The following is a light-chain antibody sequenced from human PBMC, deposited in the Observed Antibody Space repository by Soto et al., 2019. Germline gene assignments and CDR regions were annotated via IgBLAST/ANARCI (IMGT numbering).Light chain of an antibody. CDR1: QGISSY. V-gene: IGKV1-8*01. Sequence: AIRMTQSPSSFSASTGDRVTITWRASQGISSYLAWYQQKPGKAPKLLIYAASTLQSGVPSRFSGSGSGTDFTLTISCLQSEDFATYYCQQYYSYSYTFGQGTKLEIK. CDR2: AAS. CDR3: QQYYSYSYT. J-gene: IGKJ2*01.